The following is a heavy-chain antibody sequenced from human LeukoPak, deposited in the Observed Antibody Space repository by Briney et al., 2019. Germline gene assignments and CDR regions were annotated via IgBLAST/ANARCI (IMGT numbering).Heavy chain of an antibody. J-gene: IGHJ6*03. D-gene: IGHD6-6*01. CDR3: ARGKRYSSSSLYYYYYYMDV. CDR2: IYHSGST. CDR1: GVSITTYY. Sequence: SETLSLTCTVSGVSITTYYWSWIRQPPGKGLEWIGYIYHSGSTNYNPSLKSRVTISVDTSKNQFSLKLSSVTAADTAVYYCARGKRYSSSSLYYYYYYMDVWGKGTTVTVSS. V-gene: IGHV4-59*12.